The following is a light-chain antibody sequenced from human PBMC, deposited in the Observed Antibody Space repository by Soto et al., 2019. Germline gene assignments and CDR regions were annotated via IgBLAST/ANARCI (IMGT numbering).Light chain of an antibody. CDR1: QGISNY. Sequence: DIQMTQSPSFLSASVGDRVTITCRASQGISNYLAWYQQKPGKVPKLLIYAASTLQSGVPSRLSGSGSGTDFTLTISSLQPEDVATYYCQKYNSAPHTFGQGTKLELK. J-gene: IGKJ2*01. CDR3: QKYNSAPHT. V-gene: IGKV1-27*01. CDR2: AAS.